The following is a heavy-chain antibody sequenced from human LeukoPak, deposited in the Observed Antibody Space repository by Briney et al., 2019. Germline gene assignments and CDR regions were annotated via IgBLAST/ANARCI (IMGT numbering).Heavy chain of an antibody. CDR1: GFTFSSYW. D-gene: IGHD1-26*01. CDR3: ARVIVGATGVDY. Sequence: GGSLRLSCVASGFTFSSYWMHWVRQDPRKGLVWVSRISGDGRNINYADSVRGRFTISRDNAKNTLFLQMNSLRVEDTAVYYCARVIVGATGVDYWGQGTPVTVSS. J-gene: IGHJ4*02. CDR2: ISGDGRNI. V-gene: IGHV3-74*01.